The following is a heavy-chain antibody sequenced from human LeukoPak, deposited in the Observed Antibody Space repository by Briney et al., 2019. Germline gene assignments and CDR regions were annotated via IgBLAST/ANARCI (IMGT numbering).Heavy chain of an antibody. CDR3: AKGHSSGWYLDS. CDR1: GFSFSNYW. Sequence: GGSLRLSCAASGFSFSNYWMSWVRQAPGKGLEWVALTSYDGSNKYYADSVKGRFTISRDSSTNTLYQQMISLRAEDTAVYYCAKGHSSGWYLDSWGQGTLVTVSS. CDR2: TSYDGSNK. J-gene: IGHJ4*02. V-gene: IGHV3-30*18. D-gene: IGHD6-19*01.